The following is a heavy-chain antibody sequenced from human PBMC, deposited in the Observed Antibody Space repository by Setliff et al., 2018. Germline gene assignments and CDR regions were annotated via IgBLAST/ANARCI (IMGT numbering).Heavy chain of an antibody. J-gene: IGHJ4*01. CDR3: ATDYPYYYDASGYAY. D-gene: IGHD3-22*01. Sequence: GGSLRLSCTASGFSSSNAYMSCVRQTPGKGLDWVGRIKSKVDGWTTHYAAPVKGRFTITRDESKNTVYLQMNSLQTEDTGVYYCATDYPYYYDASGYAYWGQGTLVTGSS. CDR2: IKSKVDGWTT. V-gene: IGHV3-15*01. CDR1: GFSSSNAY.